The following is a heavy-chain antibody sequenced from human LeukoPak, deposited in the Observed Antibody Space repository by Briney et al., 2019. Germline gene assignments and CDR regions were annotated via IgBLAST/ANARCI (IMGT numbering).Heavy chain of an antibody. CDR3: ARGGMVLRYFDWSHLFDY. J-gene: IGHJ4*02. D-gene: IGHD3-9*01. V-gene: IGHV4-39*01. CDR2: IYYSGST. CDR1: GASVSSTSYY. Sequence: SETLSLTCTVSGASVSSTSYYWGWIRQPPGKGLEWIGSIYYSGSTYYNPSLKSRVTISVDTSKNQFSLKLSSVTAADTAVYYCARGGMVLRYFDWSHLFDYWGQGTLVTVSS.